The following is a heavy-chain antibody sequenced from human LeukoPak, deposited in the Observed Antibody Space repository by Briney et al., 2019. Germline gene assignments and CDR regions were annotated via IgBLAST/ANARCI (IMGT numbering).Heavy chain of an antibody. Sequence: ASVKVSCKPSGYTFNTYYMHWVRQAPGQGLEWIGRINPNSGGTNYARKFQGRVTMTRDTSISTGYMEVSRLRSDDTAVYYCARGDCSSSPLSYWGQGTPVSVSS. CDR2: INPNSGGT. V-gene: IGHV1-2*06. J-gene: IGHJ4*02. CDR1: GYTFNTYY. CDR3: ARGDCSSSPLSY. D-gene: IGHD6-6*01.